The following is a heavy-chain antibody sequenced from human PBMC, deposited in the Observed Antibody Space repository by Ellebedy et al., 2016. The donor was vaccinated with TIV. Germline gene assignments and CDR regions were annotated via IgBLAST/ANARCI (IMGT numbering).Heavy chain of an antibody. V-gene: IGHV4-59*11. CDR1: GGSLPSPY. CDR3: ARGRCSGRTCSLARQH. CDR2: IHYSGGT. Sequence: MPSDTLSLTCTVSGGSLPSPYFNWIRQSPGKGLAWIGYIHYSGGTNYNPSLTSRATISLDTSRNQFALSLTSATAADTALYYCARGRCSGRTCSLARQHWGQGTLVIVSS. D-gene: IGHD2-15*01. J-gene: IGHJ1*01.